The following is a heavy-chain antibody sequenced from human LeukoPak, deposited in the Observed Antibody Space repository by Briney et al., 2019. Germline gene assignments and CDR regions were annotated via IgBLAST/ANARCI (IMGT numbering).Heavy chain of an antibody. J-gene: IGHJ4*02. CDR3: ARGVPSRLDRGYPISFHFDY. CDR2: MNPNSGNT. Sequence: ASVKVSCKASGGIFSSYAISWVRQATGQGLEWMGWMNPNSGNTGYAQKFQGRVTMTRNTSISTAYMELSSLRSEDTAVYYCARGVPSRLDRGYPISFHFDYWGQGTLVTVSS. CDR1: GGIFSSYA. D-gene: IGHD3-22*01. V-gene: IGHV1-8*02.